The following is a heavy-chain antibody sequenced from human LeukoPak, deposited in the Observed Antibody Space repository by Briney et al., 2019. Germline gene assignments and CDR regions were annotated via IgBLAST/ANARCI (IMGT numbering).Heavy chain of an antibody. J-gene: IGHJ6*02. V-gene: IGHV1-46*01. Sequence: GASVKVSCKASGYTFTSYYMHWVRQAPGQGLEWMGIINPSGGSTSYAQKFQGRVTMTRDTSTSTVYMELSSLRSEDTAVYYCARDDSGYCSSTSCRTDVYGMDVWGQGATVTVSS. CDR2: INPSGGST. CDR1: GYTFTSYY. D-gene: IGHD2-2*01. CDR3: ARDDSGYCSSTSCRTDVYGMDV.